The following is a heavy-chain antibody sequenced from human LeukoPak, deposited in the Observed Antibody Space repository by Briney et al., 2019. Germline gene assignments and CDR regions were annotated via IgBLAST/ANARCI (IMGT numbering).Heavy chain of an antibody. D-gene: IGHD2-21*01. V-gene: IGHV6-1*01. CDR3: ARGGLIPGTLNSLIAFDL. Sequence: SQTLSLTCAISGDSVSRTDAGWNWIRQSPSIGLEWLGSIYYRSHWYGDDVLSNKSRIPITTDTDKNQFSLQLKSVTPEATALYYCARGGLIPGTLNSLIAFDLCGQAIMVTVSS. J-gene: IGHJ3*01. CDR2: IYYRSHWYG. CDR1: GDSVSRTDAG.